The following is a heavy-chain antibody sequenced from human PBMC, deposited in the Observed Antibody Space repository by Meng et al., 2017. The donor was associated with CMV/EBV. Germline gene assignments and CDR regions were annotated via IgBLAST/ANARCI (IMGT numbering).Heavy chain of an antibody. D-gene: IGHD3-3*01. V-gene: IGHV1-69*05. CDR2: IIPIFGTA. CDR3: ARDQSPTIFGVAVYYYGMDV. Sequence: SVKVSCKASGGTFSSYGISWVRQAPGQGLEWMGGIIPIFGTANYAQKLQGRVTMTTDTSTSTAYMELRSLRSDDTAVYYCARDQSPTIFGVAVYYYGMDVWGQGTTVTVSS. J-gene: IGHJ6*02. CDR1: GGTFSSYG.